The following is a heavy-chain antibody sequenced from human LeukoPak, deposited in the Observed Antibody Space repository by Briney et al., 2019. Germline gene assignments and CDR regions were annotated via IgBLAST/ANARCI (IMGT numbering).Heavy chain of an antibody. CDR1: GGYISSNNW. Sequence: LGTLSLTCAVSGGYISSNNWWGWVPQPPGKGLEWIGEIYHSGSPNYNPSLKSRVTISIDKSRNHFSLNLSSVTAADTAVYYCARVNINNWHSCDYWGQGTLVTVSS. V-gene: IGHV4-4*02. J-gene: IGHJ4*02. CDR2: IYHSGSP. D-gene: IGHD1-1*01. CDR3: ARVNINNWHSCDY.